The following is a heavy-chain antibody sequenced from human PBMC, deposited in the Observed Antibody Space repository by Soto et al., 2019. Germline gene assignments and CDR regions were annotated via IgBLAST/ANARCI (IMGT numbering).Heavy chain of an antibody. CDR3: AKDLMVSSTETDDY. D-gene: IGHD2-2*01. Sequence: GGSLRLSCAASGFTFSSYAMSWVRQAPGKGLEWVSAISGSGGSTYYADSVKGRFTISRDNSKNTLYLQMNSLRAEDTAVYYCAKDLMVSSTETDDYWGQGTLVTVSS. CDR2: ISGSGGST. CDR1: GFTFSSYA. J-gene: IGHJ4*02. V-gene: IGHV3-23*01.